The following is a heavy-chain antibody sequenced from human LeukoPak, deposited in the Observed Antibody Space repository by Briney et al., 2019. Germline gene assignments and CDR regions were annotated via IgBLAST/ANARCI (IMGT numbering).Heavy chain of an antibody. V-gene: IGHV3-30*03. D-gene: IGHD4-17*01. CDR1: GFTFSYSG. CDR2: ISSDGNDK. J-gene: IGHJ4*02. CDR3: VATVTPVYYFDY. Sequence: GGSLRLSCAASGFTFSYSGMQCVRQAPGKWPEWVSVISSDGNDKYYPHSVKGRFTISRDNYKNTLSLQMNRLRGEDTAAYYCVATVTPVYYFDYWGQGPLVTVSS.